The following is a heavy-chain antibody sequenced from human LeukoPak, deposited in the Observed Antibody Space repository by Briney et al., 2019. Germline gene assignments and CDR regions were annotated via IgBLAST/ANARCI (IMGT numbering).Heavy chain of an antibody. Sequence: ASVKVSCKASGYTFTSYDINWVRQATGQGLEWMGWMNPNSGNTGYAQKFQGRVTITRNTSISTAYMELSRLRSDDTAVYYCARVGAAFETYNWFDPWGQGTLVTVSS. J-gene: IGHJ5*02. V-gene: IGHV1-8*03. CDR3: ARVGAAFETYNWFDP. CDR1: GYTFTSYD. CDR2: MNPNSGNT. D-gene: IGHD6-13*01.